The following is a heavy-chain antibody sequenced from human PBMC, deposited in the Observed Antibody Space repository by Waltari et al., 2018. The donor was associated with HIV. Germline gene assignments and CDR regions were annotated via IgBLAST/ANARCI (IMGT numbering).Heavy chain of an antibody. J-gene: IGHJ6*02. CDR1: GGSISSSSYY. D-gene: IGHD2-2*01. Sequence: QLQLQESGPGLVKPSETLSLTCTVSGGSISSSSYYWGWIRQPPGKGLGWSGSIYYSGRTYYTPSLKSRFTLSVDTSKNQFSLKLSFVTAADTAVYYCARPIVVGALGYGMDVWGQGTTVTVSS. CDR2: IYYSGRT. CDR3: ARPIVVGALGYGMDV. V-gene: IGHV4-39*01.